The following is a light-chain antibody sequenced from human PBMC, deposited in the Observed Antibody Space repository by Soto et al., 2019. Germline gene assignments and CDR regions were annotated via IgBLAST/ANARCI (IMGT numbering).Light chain of an antibody. V-gene: IGLV2-14*01. CDR2: DVS. Sequence: QSALTQPASVSGSPGQSITISCTGPSSDVGGYNSVSWYQQHPGKAPKLMIYDVSNRPSGVSTRFPGSKSGNTASLTISGLQAEDEADYYCSSYTSSTLVFGGGTKLTVL. CDR3: SSYTSSTLV. CDR1: SSDVGGYNS. J-gene: IGLJ3*02.